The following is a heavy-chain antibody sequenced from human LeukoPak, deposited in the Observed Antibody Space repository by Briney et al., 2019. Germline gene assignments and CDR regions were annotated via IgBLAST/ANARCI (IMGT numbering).Heavy chain of an antibody. J-gene: IGHJ4*02. CDR2: IIGSGGST. CDR3: AKDSNCGGDCYKRAVDY. Sequence: PGGSLRLSCAASGFTFSSYAMSWVRQAPGKGLEWVSTIIGSGGSTYNADFVKGRFTISRDNSKNTLYMQMNSLRAEDTAVYYCAKDSNCGGDCYKRAVDYWGKGTLVTVSS. D-gene: IGHD2-21*02. V-gene: IGHV3-23*01. CDR1: GFTFSSYA.